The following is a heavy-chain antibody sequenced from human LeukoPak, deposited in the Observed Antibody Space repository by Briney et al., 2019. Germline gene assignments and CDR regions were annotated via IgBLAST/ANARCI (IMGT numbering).Heavy chain of an antibody. D-gene: IGHD3-10*01. V-gene: IGHV4-59*01. Sequence: SETLSLTCTVSGGSISSYYWSWIRQPPGKGLEWIGYIYYSGSTNYNPSLKSRVTISVDTSKNQFSLKLSSVTAADTAVYYCARDYGSGSYYDGDAFDIWGQGTMVTVSS. J-gene: IGHJ3*02. CDR2: IYYSGST. CDR3: ARDYGSGSYYDGDAFDI. CDR1: GGSISSYY.